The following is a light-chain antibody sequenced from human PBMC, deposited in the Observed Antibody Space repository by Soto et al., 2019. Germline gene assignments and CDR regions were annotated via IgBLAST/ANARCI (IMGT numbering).Light chain of an antibody. CDR2: DVI. V-gene: IGLV2-14*01. CDR1: SSDVGGYDY. CDR3: SSYTRSSISV. J-gene: IGLJ1*01. Sequence: QSALTQPASVSGSPGQSITISCTGTSSDVGGYDYVSWYQQHPGKAPTLLIYDVINRPSGVSFRFSGSKSGNTASLTISGLQAEDEAEYYCSSYTRSSISVFGTGTQVTVL.